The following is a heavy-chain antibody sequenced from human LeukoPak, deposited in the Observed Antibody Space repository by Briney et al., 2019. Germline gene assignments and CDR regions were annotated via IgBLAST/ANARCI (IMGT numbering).Heavy chain of an antibody. V-gene: IGHV3-48*01. CDR2: INGDGSSI. CDR3: ARADSNNYKFLDY. Sequence: PGRSLRLSCAASGFTFSSYAMHWVRQASGRGLEWVSYINGDGSSIYYADSLKGRFTISRDNAKRSVYLQMTSLGVEDTAVYFCARADSNNYKFLDYWGPGTLVTVSS. D-gene: IGHD4-11*01. CDR1: GFTFSSYA. J-gene: IGHJ4*02.